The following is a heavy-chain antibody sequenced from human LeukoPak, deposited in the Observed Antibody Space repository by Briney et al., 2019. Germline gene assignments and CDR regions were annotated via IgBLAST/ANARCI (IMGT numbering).Heavy chain of an antibody. CDR3: ARDRYMDV. J-gene: IGHJ6*03. Sequence: SETLSLTCTVSGCSMNNYFWTWIRQPPGKGLEWVGHIHYSGSTNYNPSLKSRVTISGDTSKNQFSLKLSSVTAADTAVYYCARDRYMDVWGKGTTVTVSS. V-gene: IGHV4-59*01. CDR2: IHYSGST. CDR1: GCSMNNYF.